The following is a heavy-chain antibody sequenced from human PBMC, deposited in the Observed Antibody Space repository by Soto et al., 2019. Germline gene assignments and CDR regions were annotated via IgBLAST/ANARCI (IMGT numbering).Heavy chain of an antibody. CDR3: ARTFTYYYDSSGYNTWFDP. CDR1: GYTFTSYG. D-gene: IGHD3-22*01. J-gene: IGHJ5*02. CDR2: ISAYNGNT. Sequence: ASVKVSCKASGYTFTSYGISWVRQAPGQGLEWMGWISAYNGNTNYAQKLQGRVTMTTDTSTSTAYMELRSLRSDDTAGYDCARTFTYYYDSSGYNTWFDPWGQETLVTFSS. V-gene: IGHV1-18*01.